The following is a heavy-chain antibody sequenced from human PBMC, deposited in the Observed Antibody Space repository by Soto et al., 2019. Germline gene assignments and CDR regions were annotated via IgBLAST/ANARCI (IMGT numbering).Heavy chain of an antibody. J-gene: IGHJ4*02. CDR1: GGSISSGGYS. V-gene: IGHV4-30-2*01. D-gene: IGHD3-10*01. CDR2: IYHSGST. Sequence: QLQLQESGSGLVKPSQTLSLTCAVSGGSISSGGYSWSWIRQPPGKGLEWIGYIYHSGSTYYNPSLQSRVTRSVGRSKNQFSLKLSAVTAADTAVYYCARAVKTYGSGSYYTYYFDYWGQGTLVTVSS. CDR3: ARAVKTYGSGSYYTYYFDY.